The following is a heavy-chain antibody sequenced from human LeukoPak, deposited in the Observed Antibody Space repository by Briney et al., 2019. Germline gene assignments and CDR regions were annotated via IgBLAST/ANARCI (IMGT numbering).Heavy chain of an antibody. V-gene: IGHV3-66*01. D-gene: IGHD3-16*02. J-gene: IGHJ4*02. CDR3: ARDVNFDY. Sequence: GGSLRLSCAASGFTVSSNYMSWVRQAPGKGLEWFSVIYSGGSTYYADSVKGRFTISRDNSKNTLHLQMNSLRAEDTAVYYCARDVNFDYWGQGTLVTVSS. CDR2: IYSGGST. CDR1: GFTVSSNY.